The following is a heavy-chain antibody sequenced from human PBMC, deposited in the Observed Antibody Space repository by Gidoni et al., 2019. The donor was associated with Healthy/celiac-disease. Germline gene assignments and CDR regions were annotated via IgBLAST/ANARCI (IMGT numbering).Heavy chain of an antibody. CDR3: ARRRSYGDYGGAWYFDL. J-gene: IGHJ2*01. Sequence: QVQLVQSGAEVKKPGASVKVSCKASGYTFTGYYMHWVRQAPGQGLEWMGWINPNSGGTNYAQKFQGRVTMTRDTSISTAYMELSRLRSDDTAVYYCARRRSYGDYGGAWYFDLWGRGTLVTVSS. CDR1: GYTFTGYY. D-gene: IGHD4-17*01. V-gene: IGHV1-2*02. CDR2: INPNSGGT.